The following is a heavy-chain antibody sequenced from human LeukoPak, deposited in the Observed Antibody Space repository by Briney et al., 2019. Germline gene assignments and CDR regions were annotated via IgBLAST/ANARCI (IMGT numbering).Heavy chain of an antibody. Sequence: ASVKVSCKASGYTFTGYYMHWVRQAPGQGLEWMGWINPNSGGTNYAQKFQGRVTMTRDTSISTAYMELSRLRSDDTAVYYCARNVSCNNTSCYYYYYIDVGGKVTTVTVSS. J-gene: IGHJ6*03. CDR1: GYTFTGYY. V-gene: IGHV1-2*02. D-gene: IGHD2-2*01. CDR2: INPNSGGT. CDR3: ARNVSCNNTSCYYYYYIDV.